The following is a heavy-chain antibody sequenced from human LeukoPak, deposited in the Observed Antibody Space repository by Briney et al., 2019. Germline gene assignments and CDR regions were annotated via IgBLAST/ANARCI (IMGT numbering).Heavy chain of an antibody. CDR1: GFTFSKYW. CDR3: ATKQWLAPPPDS. D-gene: IGHD6-19*01. CDR2: INTDGTVT. J-gene: IGHJ4*02. V-gene: IGHV3-74*01. Sequence: PGGSLRLSCAASGFTFSKYWMLWVRQAPGKGLESVSRINTDGTVTTYADSVKGRFTVSRDNADNTMFLQMNSVRDEDPAVYYCATKQWLAPPPDSWGQGTPVTVSS.